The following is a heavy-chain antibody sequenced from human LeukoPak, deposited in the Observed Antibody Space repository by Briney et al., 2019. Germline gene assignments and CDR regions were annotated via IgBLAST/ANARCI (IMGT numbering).Heavy chain of an antibody. D-gene: IGHD1-26*01. CDR1: GFTFSSYW. J-gene: IGHJ4*02. Sequence: GGSLRLSCAASGFTFSSYWMHWVRQAPGRGLVWVSRIDTDGSFTSYADSVRGRFTISRDNAKNTLYLQMSSLRAEDTAVYYCIRGTVGAPGNDYWGQGTLVTVSS. V-gene: IGHV3-74*01. CDR2: IDTDGSFT. CDR3: IRGTVGAPGNDY.